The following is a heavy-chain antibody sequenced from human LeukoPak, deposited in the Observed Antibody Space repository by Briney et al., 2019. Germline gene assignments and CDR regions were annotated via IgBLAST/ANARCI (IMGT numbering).Heavy chain of an antibody. CDR1: GGSFSGYY. J-gene: IGHJ4*02. Sequence: PSETLSLTCAVYGGSFSGYYWSWIRQPPGKGLEWIGEINHSGSTNYNPSLKSRVTISVDTSKNQFSLKLSSVTAADTAVYYCARGVADSYGQFDNWGQGTLVTVSS. V-gene: IGHV4-34*01. CDR2: INHSGST. D-gene: IGHD3-10*01. CDR3: ARGVADSYGQFDN.